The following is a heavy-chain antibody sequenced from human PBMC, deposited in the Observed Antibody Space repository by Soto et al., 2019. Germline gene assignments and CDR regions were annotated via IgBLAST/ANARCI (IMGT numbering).Heavy chain of an antibody. CDR2: IYYSGST. V-gene: IGHV4-39*01. CDR1: GGSISSSSYY. D-gene: IGHD5-12*01. J-gene: IGHJ3*02. CDR3: ASPKSGYDLSDDAFDI. Sequence: QLQLQESGPGLVKPSETLSLTCTVSGGSISSSSYYWGWIRQPPGKGLEWIGSIYYSGSTYYNPSLKSRVTISVDTSKNQFSLKLSSVTAADTAVYYCASPKSGYDLSDDAFDIWGQGTMVTVSS.